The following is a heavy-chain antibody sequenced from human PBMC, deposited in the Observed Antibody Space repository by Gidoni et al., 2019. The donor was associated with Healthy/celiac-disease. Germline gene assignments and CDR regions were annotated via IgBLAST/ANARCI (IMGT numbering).Heavy chain of an antibody. CDR3: ARGYCSGGSCYSVGYFDY. CDR2: ICYSGST. D-gene: IGHD2-15*01. CDR1: GGSISSGGYY. Sequence: QVQLQESGPGLVKPSQTLSLTCTVSGGSISSGGYYWSWIRQHPGKGLEWIGYICYSGSTYYNPSLKSRVTISVDTSKNQFSLKLSSVTAADTAVYYCARGYCSGGSCYSVGYFDYWGQGTLVTVSS. J-gene: IGHJ4*02. V-gene: IGHV4-31*03.